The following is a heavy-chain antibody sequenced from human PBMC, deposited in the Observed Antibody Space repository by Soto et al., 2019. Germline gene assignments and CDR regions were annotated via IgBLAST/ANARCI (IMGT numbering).Heavy chain of an antibody. CDR2: INPSGGSS. Sequence: SSVKFSCKASGYTFTSYYMHWVRQAPGQVLECMVIINPSGGSSSYXXKFQGRVXXTGDTSTSTVXMELSXLRSEDTAVYYCAGVYCTGGSCYSIDYXX. V-gene: IGHV1-46*03. J-gene: IGHJ4*01. CDR3: AGVYCTGGSCYSIDY. CDR1: GYTFTSYY. D-gene: IGHD2-15*01.